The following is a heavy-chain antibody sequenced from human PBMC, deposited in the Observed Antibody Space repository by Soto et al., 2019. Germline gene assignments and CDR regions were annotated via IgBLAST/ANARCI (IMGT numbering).Heavy chain of an antibody. J-gene: IGHJ4*02. D-gene: IGHD4-17*01. V-gene: IGHV3-74*01. CDR1: GFTFSAYW. CDR3: AKAGGSTVTTSP. Sequence: EVQLVESGGGLVQPGGSLRLSCAASGFTFSAYWMHWVRQAPGQGLVWVSRSNSDGSITDYADSVKGRFTISRDNAKNTLYLQMNSLRAEDTAVYYCAKAGGSTVTTSPWGQGTLVTVSS. CDR2: SNSDGSIT.